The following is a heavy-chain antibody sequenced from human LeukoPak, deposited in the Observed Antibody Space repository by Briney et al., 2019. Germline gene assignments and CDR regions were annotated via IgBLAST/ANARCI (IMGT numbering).Heavy chain of an antibody. CDR1: GGSFSGYY. V-gene: IGHV4-34*01. J-gene: IGHJ3*01. D-gene: IGHD6-6*01. CDR3: ARASGVRAFDF. Sequence: PSETLSLTCAVYGGSFSGYYWSWIRQPPGKGLEWIGEINHSGSTNYNPSLKSRVTISVDTSKNQFSLKLSSVTAADTAVYYCARASGVRAFDFWGQGTMVTVSS. CDR2: INHSGST.